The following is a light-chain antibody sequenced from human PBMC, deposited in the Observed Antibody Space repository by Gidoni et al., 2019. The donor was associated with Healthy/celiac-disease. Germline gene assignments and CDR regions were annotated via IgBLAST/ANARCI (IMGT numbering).Light chain of an antibody. J-gene: IGKJ1*01. Sequence: DIQLTQSPSSLSASVGDTVTLTSRASQSISSYLNWYQQKPGKAPKLLIYAASSLQSGVPSRFSGSGSGTDFTLNISSLKTEDFATYYCQQSYSTPWTFGQGTKVEIK. CDR2: AAS. CDR1: QSISSY. CDR3: QQSYSTPWT. V-gene: IGKV1-39*01.